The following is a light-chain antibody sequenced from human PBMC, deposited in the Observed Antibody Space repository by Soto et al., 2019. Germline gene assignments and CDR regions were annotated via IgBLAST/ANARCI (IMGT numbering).Light chain of an antibody. V-gene: IGLV3-1*01. CDR3: QAWDSTTVV. CDR1: TLGERY. J-gene: IGLJ2*01. CDR2: RDD. Sequence: SYELTQPPSVSVSPGQTANIPCSGDTLGERYTSWYQQKAGQSPVLIIYRDDKRPAGIPERFSGSKSGNTATLTISGTQAMDEAEYFCQAWDSTTVVVGGGTKLTVL.